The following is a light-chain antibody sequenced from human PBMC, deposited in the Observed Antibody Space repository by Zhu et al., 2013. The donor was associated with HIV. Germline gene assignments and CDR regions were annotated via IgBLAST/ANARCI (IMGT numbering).Light chain of an antibody. Sequence: DIMMTQSPLSQPVSPGEPASIPCRSSRSLLHGDGKTYLEWYVQKPGQSPQLLIYLGSNRASGVPDRFSGSGSGTDFTLTISSLQAEDAAVYYCHQYFTTPRTFGQGTKLEIK. CDR2: LGS. CDR1: RSLLHGDGKTY. CDR3: HQYFTTPRT. J-gene: IGKJ2*01. V-gene: IGKV2-28*01.